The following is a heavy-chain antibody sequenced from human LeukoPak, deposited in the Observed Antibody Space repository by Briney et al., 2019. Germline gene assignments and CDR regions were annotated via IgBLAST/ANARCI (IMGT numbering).Heavy chain of an antibody. CDR2: IYLGDSDT. Sequence: GESLKISCKGSGYSFTNYWIGWVRQMPGKGLEWMGIIYLGDSDTRYSPSFQGQVTISADKSIGTAYPQWSSLKASDTAMYYCARGRGLITGFFDYWGQGTLVTVSS. V-gene: IGHV5-51*01. CDR3: ARGRGLITGFFDY. J-gene: IGHJ4*02. CDR1: GYSFTNYW. D-gene: IGHD1-20*01.